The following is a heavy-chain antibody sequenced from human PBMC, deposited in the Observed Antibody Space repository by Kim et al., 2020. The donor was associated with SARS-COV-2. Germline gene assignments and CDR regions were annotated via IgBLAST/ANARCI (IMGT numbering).Heavy chain of an antibody. CDR3: ARTWNRGFDY. CDR1: GFTFSNYW. J-gene: IGHJ4*02. Sequence: GGSLRLSCAASGFTFSNYWMHWVRQAPGKGLVWVSRITNDGSNTIFADSVKGRFTISRDNAKNTLYLQMNSLRAEDTAEYYCARTWNRGFDYWGQGTLVT. D-gene: IGHD1-1*01. V-gene: IGHV3-74*01. CDR2: ITNDGSNT.